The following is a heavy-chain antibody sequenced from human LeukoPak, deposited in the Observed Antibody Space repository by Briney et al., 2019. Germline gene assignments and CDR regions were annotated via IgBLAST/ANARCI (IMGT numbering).Heavy chain of an antibody. J-gene: IGHJ4*02. CDR3: ARLGRDYYDSSGYHLDY. D-gene: IGHD3-22*01. CDR1: GYSFTSYW. V-gene: IGHV5-51*01. Sequence: GESLKISCKGSGYSFTSYWIGWVRQIPGKGLEWMGIIYPGNSDTRYSPSFQGQVTISADKSISTAYLQWSSLKASDTAMYYCARLGRDYYDSSGYHLDYWGQGTLVTVSS. CDR2: IYPGNSDT.